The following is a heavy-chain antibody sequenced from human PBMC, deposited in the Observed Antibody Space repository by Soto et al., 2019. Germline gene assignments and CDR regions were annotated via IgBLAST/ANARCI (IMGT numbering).Heavy chain of an antibody. CDR2: ISGSGGST. J-gene: IGHJ5*02. CDR3: AKDSGYCSGGSCWFDP. V-gene: IGHV3-23*01. CDR1: GFTFSSYA. Sequence: GGSLRLSCAASGFTFSSYAMSWVRQAPGKGLEWVSAISGSGGSTYYADSVKGRFTISRDNSKNTLYLQMNSLRAEDTAVYYCAKDSGYCSGGSCWFDPWGQGTLVTVS. D-gene: IGHD2-15*01.